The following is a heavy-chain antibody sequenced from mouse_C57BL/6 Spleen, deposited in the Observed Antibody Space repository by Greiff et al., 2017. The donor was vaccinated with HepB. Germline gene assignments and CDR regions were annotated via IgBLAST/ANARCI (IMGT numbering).Heavy chain of an antibody. J-gene: IGHJ3*01. D-gene: IGHD1-1*01. CDR2: IDPENGDT. CDR3: TTDYGSSYEIAY. V-gene: IGHV14-4*01. Sequence: EVQRVESGAELVRPGASVKLSCTASGFNIKDDYMHWVKQRPEQGLEWIGWIDPENGDTEYASKFQGKATITADTSSNTAYLQLSSLTSEDTAVYYCTTDYGSSYEIAYWGQGTLVTVSA. CDR1: GFNIKDDY.